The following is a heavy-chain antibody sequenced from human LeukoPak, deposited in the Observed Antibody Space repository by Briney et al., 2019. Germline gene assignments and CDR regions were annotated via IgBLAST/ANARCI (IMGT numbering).Heavy chain of an antibody. CDR1: GFTFSSYE. Sequence: GGSLRLSCAASGFTFSSYEMSWVRQAPGKGLEWVSYISSSGSTIYYADSVKGRFTISRDNAKNSLYLQMNSLRAEDTAVYYCARDTIYCSGGSCYSEDYFDYWGQGTLVTVSS. D-gene: IGHD2-15*01. CDR2: ISSSGSTI. V-gene: IGHV3-48*03. CDR3: ARDTIYCSGGSCYSEDYFDY. J-gene: IGHJ4*02.